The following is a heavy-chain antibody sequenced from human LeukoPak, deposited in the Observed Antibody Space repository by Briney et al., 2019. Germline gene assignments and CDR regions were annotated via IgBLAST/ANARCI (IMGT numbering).Heavy chain of an antibody. CDR2: IYPGDSHT. V-gene: IGHV5-51*01. J-gene: IGHJ5*02. D-gene: IGHD2-2*02. CDR1: GYSFPNYW. CDR3: ARGPYAYTSSATLGSYNWFDP. Sequence: GESLKISCKGSGYSFPNYWIGWVRQMPGKGLEWMGIIYPGDSHTRYSPSFQDQVTISVDKSISTAYLQCSNLRASDTAMYYCARGPYAYTSSATLGSYNWFDPWGQGSLVTVSS.